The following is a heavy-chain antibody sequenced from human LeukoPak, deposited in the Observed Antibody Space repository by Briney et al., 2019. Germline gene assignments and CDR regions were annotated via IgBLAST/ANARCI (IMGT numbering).Heavy chain of an antibody. J-gene: IGHJ4*02. CDR2: IRYDGSNK. CDR3: AKDGDASYYDLDY. V-gene: IGHV3-30*02. Sequence: GGSLRLSCAASGFTFTSYGMHWVRQAPGKGLEWVAFIRYDGSNKYYADSVRGRFTISRDDSKNTLYLQMNSLRAGDTAVYYCAKDGDASYYDLDYWGQGTLVTVSS. CDR1: GFTFTSYG. D-gene: IGHD3-3*01.